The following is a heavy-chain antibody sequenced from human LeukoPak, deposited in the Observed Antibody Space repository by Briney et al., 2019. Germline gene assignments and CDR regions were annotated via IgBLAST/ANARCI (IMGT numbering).Heavy chain of an antibody. CDR1: GFTFSSYW. V-gene: IGHV4-34*01. Sequence: GSLRLSCAASGFTFSSYWMSWIRQPPGKGLEWIGEINHSGSTNYNPSLKSRVTISVDTSKNQFSLKLSSVTAADTAVYYCARGRDVVVVSTHYYFDYWGQGTLVTVSS. D-gene: IGHD2-21*01. J-gene: IGHJ4*02. CDR3: ARGRDVVVVSTHYYFDY. CDR2: INHSGST.